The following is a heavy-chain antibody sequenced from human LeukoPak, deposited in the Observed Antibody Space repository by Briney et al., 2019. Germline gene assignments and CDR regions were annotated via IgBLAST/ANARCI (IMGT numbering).Heavy chain of an antibody. CDR1: GGSISSYY. D-gene: IGHD6-13*01. Sequence: SETLSLTCTVSGGSISSYYGSWIRQPPGKGLEWIGYIYYSGSTNYNPSLKSRVTISVDTSKNQFSLKLSSVTAADTAVYYCAGTLTDQYSSSWYYYFDYWGQGTLVTVSS. J-gene: IGHJ4*02. V-gene: IGHV4-59*01. CDR2: IYYSGST. CDR3: AGTLTDQYSSSWYYYFDY.